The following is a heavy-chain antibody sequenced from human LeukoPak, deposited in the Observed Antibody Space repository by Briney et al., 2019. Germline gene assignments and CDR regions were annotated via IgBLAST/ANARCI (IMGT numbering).Heavy chain of an antibody. Sequence: GASVKVSCKASGYTFTGYYMHWVRQAPGQGLEWMGWINPNSGGINYAQKLQGRATMTTDTSTSTAYMELRSLRSDDTAVYYCATHRGYCSSTSCQNELELDYWGQGTLVTVSS. CDR3: ATHRGYCSSTSCQNELELDY. D-gene: IGHD2-2*03. CDR1: GYTFTGYY. V-gene: IGHV1-2*02. CDR2: INPNSGGI. J-gene: IGHJ4*02.